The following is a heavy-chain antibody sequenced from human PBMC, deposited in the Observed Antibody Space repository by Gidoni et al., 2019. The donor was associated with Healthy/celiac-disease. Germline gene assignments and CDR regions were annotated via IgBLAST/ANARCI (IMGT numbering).Heavy chain of an antibody. CDR2: INHSGST. D-gene: IGHD6-19*01. Sequence: QVQLQQWGAGLLKPSETLSLTCAVYGGSFSGYYWSWIRQPPGKGLEWIGEINHSGSTNYNPSLKSRVTISVDTSKNQFSLKLSSVTAADTAVYYCASIAVAGEVDYWGQGTLVTVSS. J-gene: IGHJ4*02. CDR1: GGSFSGYY. V-gene: IGHV4-34*01. CDR3: ASIAVAGEVDY.